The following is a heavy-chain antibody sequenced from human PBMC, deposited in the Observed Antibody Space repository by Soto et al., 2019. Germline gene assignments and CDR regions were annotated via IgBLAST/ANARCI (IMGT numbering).Heavy chain of an antibody. J-gene: IGHJ4*02. V-gene: IGHV4-38-2*01. CDR1: GYSIGSGYY. Sequence: PSETLSLTCAVSGYSIGSGYYWGWIRQPPGKGPEWIGSIYQGGATHHNTSLKSRVTISIDTSKNQFSLKLSSVTAADTAVYHCVRDGGRYGYYYDSSGYISFDHWGQGILVPVSS. D-gene: IGHD3-22*01. CDR2: IYQGGAT. CDR3: VRDGGRYGYYYDSSGYISFDH.